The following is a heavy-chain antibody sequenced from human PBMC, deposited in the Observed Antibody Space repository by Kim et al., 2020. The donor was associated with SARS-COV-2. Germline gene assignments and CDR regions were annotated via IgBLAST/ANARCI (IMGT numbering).Heavy chain of an antibody. CDR3: ARVPLSDDAFDI. J-gene: IGHJ3*02. Sequence: KSSTKFQSRVTITRDTTARTSYMELSVLRSEDTAVYYCARVPLSDDAFDIWGQGTMVTVSS. V-gene: IGHV1-3*01.